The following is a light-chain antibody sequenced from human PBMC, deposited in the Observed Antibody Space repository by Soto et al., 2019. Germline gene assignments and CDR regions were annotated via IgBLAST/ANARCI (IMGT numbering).Light chain of an antibody. CDR1: SSNIGSNA. CDR3: AAWDDSLYGVV. J-gene: IGLJ3*02. CDR2: TNN. Sequence: QLVLTQPPSASGTPGQRVTISCSGSSSNIGSNAVNWYRHLPGTAPKLLIYTNNQRPSGVPDRFSGSKSGTSASLAISGLQSEDEADYYCAAWDDSLYGVVFGGGTKLTVL. V-gene: IGLV1-44*01.